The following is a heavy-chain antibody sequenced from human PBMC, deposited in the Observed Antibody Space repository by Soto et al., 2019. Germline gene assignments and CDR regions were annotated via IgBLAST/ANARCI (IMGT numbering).Heavy chain of an antibody. J-gene: IGHJ4*02. CDR2: IYSGGDT. D-gene: IGHD6-19*01. Sequence: EVQLVESGGGLIQPGGSLRLSCAASGFTVSNNYMSWVRQAPEKGLEWASSIYSGGDTYYADSVKGRFTISRDNSKNTLYLQMNSLRAEDTAEYYCARGIAVAAYYFDCWGQGTLVTVSS. V-gene: IGHV3-53*01. CDR3: ARGIAVAAYYFDC. CDR1: GFTVSNNY.